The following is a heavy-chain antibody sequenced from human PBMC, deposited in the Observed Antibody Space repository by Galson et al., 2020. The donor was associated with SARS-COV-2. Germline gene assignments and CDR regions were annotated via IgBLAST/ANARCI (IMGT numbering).Heavy chain of an antibody. J-gene: IGHJ2*01. V-gene: IGHV4-61*08. CDR1: GGSVSSGDYY. CDR3: ARLEWGWYFDL. Sequence: SETLSLTCSVSGGSVSSGDYYWNWIRQPPGKGLEWIGYVYYSVSTNYNPSLESRVTISIDTSKNQFSLKLSSVTAADTAVYYCARLEWGWYFDLWGRGTLVTVSS. D-gene: IGHD3-3*01. CDR2: VYYSVST.